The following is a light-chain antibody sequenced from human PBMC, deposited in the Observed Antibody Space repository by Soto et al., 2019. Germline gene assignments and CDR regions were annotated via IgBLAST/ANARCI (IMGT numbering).Light chain of an antibody. Sequence: EVVMRQSPATLSLSPGERATLSCRASRSFASSYLAWYQHKPGQAPRLLIYAASIRATGIPDRFIGSGSATDFTLTISGLEPDDSAVYYCHHYDSSPPYTFGQGTKLEIK. J-gene: IGKJ2*01. V-gene: IGKV3-20*01. CDR1: RSFASSY. CDR3: HHYDSSPPYT. CDR2: AAS.